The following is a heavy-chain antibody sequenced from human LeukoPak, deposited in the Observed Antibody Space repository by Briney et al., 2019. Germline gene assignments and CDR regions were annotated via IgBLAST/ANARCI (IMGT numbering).Heavy chain of an antibody. J-gene: IGHJ6*02. CDR2: ISGSGGST. CDR3: ALPANYYYGMDV. V-gene: IGHV3-23*01. D-gene: IGHD2-2*01. CDR1: GFTFSSYA. Sequence: GGSLRLSCAASGFTFSSYAMSWVRQAPGKELEWVSAISGSGGSTYYADSVKGRFTISRDNSKNTLYLQMNSLRAEDTAVYYCALPANYYYGMDVWGQGTTVTVSS.